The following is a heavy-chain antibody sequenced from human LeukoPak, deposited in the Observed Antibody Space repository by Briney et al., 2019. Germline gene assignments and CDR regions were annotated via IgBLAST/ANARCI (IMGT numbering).Heavy chain of an antibody. V-gene: IGHV3-7*03. CDR3: ARDPAWGALDY. D-gene: IGHD7-27*01. CDR2: IKVDGSDK. Sequence: GGSLRLSCAASGFTFSSYWMSWVRQAPGKGLERVANIKVDGSDKYYVDSVKGRFTISRDNAKNSLYLQMNSLRAEDTAVYYCARDPAWGALDYWGQGTLVTVSP. CDR1: GFTFSSYW. J-gene: IGHJ4*02.